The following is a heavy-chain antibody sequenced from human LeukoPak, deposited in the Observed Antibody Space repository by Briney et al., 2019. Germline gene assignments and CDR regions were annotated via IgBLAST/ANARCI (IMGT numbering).Heavy chain of an antibody. CDR2: INPNGGST. CDR3: ARDSIVGATRFDL. V-gene: IGHV1-46*01. Sequence: ASVKVSCKASGYTFTTYYIHWVRQAPGQGLEWMGIINPNGGSTTYAQKFQGRVTMTRDTSTSTVYMELSSLRYEDTAVFYCARDSIVGATRFDLWGRGTLVTVSS. D-gene: IGHD1-26*01. J-gene: IGHJ2*01. CDR1: GYTFTTYY.